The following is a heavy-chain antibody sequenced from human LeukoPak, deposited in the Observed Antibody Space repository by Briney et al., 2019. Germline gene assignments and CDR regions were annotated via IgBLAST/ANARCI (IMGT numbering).Heavy chain of an antibody. CDR1: GGSISSSSYY. Sequence: PSETLSLTCTVSGGSISSSSYYWGWIRQPPGKGLEWIGSIYYSGSTNYNPSLKSRVTISVDTSKNQFSLKLSSVTAADTAVYYCARHGVVQSSIAARPFDYWGQGTLVTVSS. D-gene: IGHD6-6*01. J-gene: IGHJ4*02. CDR3: ARHGVVQSSIAARPFDY. CDR2: IYYSGST. V-gene: IGHV4-39*01.